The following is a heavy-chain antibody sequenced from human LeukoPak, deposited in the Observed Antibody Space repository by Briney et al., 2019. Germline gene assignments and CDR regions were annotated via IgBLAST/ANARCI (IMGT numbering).Heavy chain of an antibody. Sequence: SETLSLTCTVSGGSISSSSYYWGWIRQPPGKGLEWIGSIYYSGSTYYNPSLKSRVTISVDTSKNQFSLKLSSVTAADTAVYYCARERKNYYDSSGYCDYWGQGTLVTVSS. V-gene: IGHV4-39*07. CDR1: GGSISSSSYY. CDR2: IYYSGST. J-gene: IGHJ4*02. CDR3: ARERKNYYDSSGYCDY. D-gene: IGHD3-22*01.